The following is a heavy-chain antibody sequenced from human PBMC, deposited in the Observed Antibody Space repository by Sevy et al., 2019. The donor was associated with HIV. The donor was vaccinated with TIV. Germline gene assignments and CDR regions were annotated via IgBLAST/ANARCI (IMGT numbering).Heavy chain of an antibody. V-gene: IGHV3-21*01. CDR2: ISSSSSYI. J-gene: IGHJ3*02. CDR3: ARLEYVSTSGAFDI. Sequence: GGSLRLSCAASGFTFSSHSMNWVRQAPGKGLEWVSSISSSSSYIYYADSVKGRFTISRDNAKNSLYLQMNSLRAEDTAVYYGARLEYVSTSGAFDIWGQGTMVTVSS. D-gene: IGHD6-6*01. CDR1: GFTFSSHS.